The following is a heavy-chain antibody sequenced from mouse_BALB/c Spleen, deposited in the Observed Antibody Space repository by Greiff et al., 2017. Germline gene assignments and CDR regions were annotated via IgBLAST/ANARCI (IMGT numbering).Heavy chain of an antibody. CDR1: GFSLTSYG. CDR2: IWAGGST. V-gene: IGHV2-9*02. J-gene: IGHJ4*01. CDR3: ARDKGIGMDY. Sequence: VMLVESGPGLVAPSQSLSITCTVSGFSLTSYGVHWVRQPPGKGLEWLGVIWAGGSTNYNSALMSRMSISKDNSKSQVFLKMNSLQTDDTAMYYCARDKGIGMDYWGQGTSVTVSS.